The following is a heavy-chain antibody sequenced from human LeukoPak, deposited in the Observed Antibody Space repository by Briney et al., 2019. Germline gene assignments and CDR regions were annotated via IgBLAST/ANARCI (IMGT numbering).Heavy chain of an antibody. CDR1: GFTFSSYW. D-gene: IGHD3-10*01. V-gene: IGHV3-74*01. J-gene: IGHJ4*02. CDR3: ATLYPLRGDDY. Sequence: GGSLRLSCAASGFTFSSYWMHWVRQAPGKGLVWVSRINSDGSSTSYADSVKGRFTISRDNAKNTLYLQMNSLRAEDTAVYYCATLYPLRGDDYWGQGTLVTVSS. CDR2: INSDGSST.